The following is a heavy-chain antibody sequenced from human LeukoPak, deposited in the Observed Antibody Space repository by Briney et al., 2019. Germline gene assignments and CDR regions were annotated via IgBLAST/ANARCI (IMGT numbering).Heavy chain of an antibody. V-gene: IGHV4-59*01. D-gene: IGHD3-22*01. J-gene: IGHJ4*02. CDR2: IYYSGST. CDR1: GGSISSYY. Sequence: QPSETLSLTCTVSGGSISSYYWSWIRQPPGKGLEWIGYIYYSGSTNYNPSLKSRVTISLDTSNNQFSLKLSSVTAADTAVYYCARDTSGYRRGSFDYWGQGTLVTVSS. CDR3: ARDTSGYRRGSFDY.